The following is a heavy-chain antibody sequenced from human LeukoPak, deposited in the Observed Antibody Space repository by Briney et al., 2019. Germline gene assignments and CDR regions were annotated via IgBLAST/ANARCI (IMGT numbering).Heavy chain of an antibody. Sequence: GGSLRLSCAASGFTFSSYAMHWVRQAPGKGLEWVAVISFDGSDKYYADSVKGRFTISRDNSKNTLYLQMNSLRAEDTAVYYCATPEKQWHIFDYWGQGTLVTVSS. V-gene: IGHV3-30*04. CDR3: ATPEKQWHIFDY. J-gene: IGHJ4*02. CDR2: ISFDGSDK. D-gene: IGHD6-19*01. CDR1: GFTFSSYA.